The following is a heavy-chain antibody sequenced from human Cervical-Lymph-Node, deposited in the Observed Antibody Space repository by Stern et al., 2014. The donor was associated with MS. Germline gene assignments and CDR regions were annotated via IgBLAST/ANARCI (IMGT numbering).Heavy chain of an antibody. CDR3: ATDRGFK. CDR2: FDPEDGET. V-gene: IGHV1-24*01. CDR1: GHPLSELA. Sequence: QDQLVQSGAEVKKPGASVTVSCNVSGHPLSELAIHWLRQLPTSGLEWLGQFDPEDGETVYAQRLQGRLTMTEDTTTGTAYMTLTALTSDDTAVYYCATDRGFKWGPGTLVAVSS. D-gene: IGHD3-10*01. J-gene: IGHJ1*01.